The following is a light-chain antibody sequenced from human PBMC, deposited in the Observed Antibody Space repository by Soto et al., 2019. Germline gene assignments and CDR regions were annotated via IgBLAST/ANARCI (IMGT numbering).Light chain of an antibody. CDR3: QQYGSSGT. Sequence: EVVLTQYTGTLSLSPGERATLSCRASQSVSNNYLAWYQQKPGQAPRLLIYGASNRATGIPDRFSGSGSGTDFTLTISRLEPEDFAVYYCQQYGSSGTFGQGTMVDVK. J-gene: IGKJ1*01. CDR2: GAS. V-gene: IGKV3-20*01. CDR1: QSVSNNY.